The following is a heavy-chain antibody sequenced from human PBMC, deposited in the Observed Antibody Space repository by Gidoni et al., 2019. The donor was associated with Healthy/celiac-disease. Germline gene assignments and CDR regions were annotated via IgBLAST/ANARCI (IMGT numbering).Heavy chain of an antibody. D-gene: IGHD6-13*01. J-gene: IGHJ1*01. CDR2: ISYDGSNK. CDR1: GFRFSSYG. V-gene: IGHV3-30*18. Sequence: QVQLVESGGGVVQPGRSLRLSCAASGFRFSSYGMHWVRQAPGKGLEWVAVISYDGSNKYYADSVKGRFTISRDNSKNTLYLQMNSLRAEDTAVYYCAKDIGIAAAGWYFQHWGQGTLVTVSS. CDR3: AKDIGIAAAGWYFQH.